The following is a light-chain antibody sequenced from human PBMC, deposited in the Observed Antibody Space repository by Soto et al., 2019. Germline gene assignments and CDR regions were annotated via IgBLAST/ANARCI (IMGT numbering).Light chain of an antibody. V-gene: IGKV3-15*01. Sequence: EIMMTQSPATLSMSPGERATLSCRASQSVSSNLAWYQQKPGQAPRLLIYGAYTRVTGIPARFSGSGSGTEFTLNISSLQSEDFEVYYCKQYNNWPPITFGQGTRLEIK. CDR3: KQYNNWPPIT. J-gene: IGKJ5*01. CDR2: GAY. CDR1: QSVSSN.